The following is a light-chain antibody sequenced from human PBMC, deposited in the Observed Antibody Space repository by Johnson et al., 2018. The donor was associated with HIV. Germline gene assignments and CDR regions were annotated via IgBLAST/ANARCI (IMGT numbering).Light chain of an antibody. CDR2: DNN. CDR3: LAWDSSLSGYV. V-gene: IGLV1-51*01. Sequence: QSVLTQPPSVSAAPGQKVTISCSRNYSNIGNNYVSWYQQLPGTAPKLLIYDNNKRPSGIPDRFSGSKSGTSATLGITGLWPEDEADYYCLAWDSSLSGYVFGAGTKITVL. CDR1: YSNIGNNY. J-gene: IGLJ1*01.